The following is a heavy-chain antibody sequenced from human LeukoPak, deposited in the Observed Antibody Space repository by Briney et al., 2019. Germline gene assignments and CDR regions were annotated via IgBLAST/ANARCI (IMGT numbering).Heavy chain of an antibody. D-gene: IGHD5-18*01. J-gene: IGHJ4*02. V-gene: IGHV3-48*03. Sequence: GGSLRLSCAGSGFTFSSYEMNWVRQAPGKGLEWVSYISSSGSTIYYADSVKGRFTISRDNAKNSLYLQMNSLRAEDTAVYYCARGSAMVLRRGRRPYYFDYWGQGTLVTVSS. CDR2: ISSSGSTI. CDR3: ARGSAMVLRRGRRPYYFDY. CDR1: GFTFSSYE.